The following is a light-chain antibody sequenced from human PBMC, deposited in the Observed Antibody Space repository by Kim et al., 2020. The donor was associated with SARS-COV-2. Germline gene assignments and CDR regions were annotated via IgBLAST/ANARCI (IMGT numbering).Light chain of an antibody. CDR2: GAS. V-gene: IGKV3-20*01. J-gene: IGKJ2*01. CDR1: QSVSSSV. CDR3: QKYGSSPGT. Sequence: LYPRERAPRSCRASQSVSSSVLAWYQQKPGQALRLIIYGASSRATGIPDRFRGSGSGTDFTLTISRLEPEDFAVYYCQKYGSSPGTFGQGTKLEI.